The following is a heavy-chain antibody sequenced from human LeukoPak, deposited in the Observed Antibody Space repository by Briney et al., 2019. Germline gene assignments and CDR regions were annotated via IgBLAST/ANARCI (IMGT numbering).Heavy chain of an antibody. CDR2: IIPILGIA. CDR3: ARGYYYDSSGYFDY. V-gene: IGHV1-69*04. J-gene: IGHJ4*02. CDR1: GGTFSSYA. D-gene: IGHD3-22*01. Sequence: SVKVSCKASGGTFSSYAISWVRQAPGQGLEWMGRIIPILGIANYAQKFQGRVTITADKSTSTAYMELSSLRSEDTAVYYCARGYYYDSSGYFDYWGQGTLVTVSS.